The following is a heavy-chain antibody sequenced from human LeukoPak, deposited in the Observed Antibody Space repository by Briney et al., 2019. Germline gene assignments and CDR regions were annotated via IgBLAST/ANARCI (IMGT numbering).Heavy chain of an antibody. CDR2: ISAYNGNT. V-gene: IGHV1-18*04. CDR3: ARRPRYSGWNIDY. Sequence: GASVKLSCKASGYTFTSYGISWVRQAPGQVLEWMGWISAYNGNTNYAQTHQGRGTMTTDTSTSTAYMELRSLRSDDTAVYYCARRPRYSGWNIDYWGQGTLVTVSS. J-gene: IGHJ4*02. CDR1: GYTFTSYG. D-gene: IGHD6-19*01.